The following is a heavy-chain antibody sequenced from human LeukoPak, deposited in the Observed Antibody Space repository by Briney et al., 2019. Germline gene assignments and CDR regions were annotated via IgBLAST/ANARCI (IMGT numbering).Heavy chain of an antibody. CDR1: GFTFSSYG. CDR2: INHSGST. J-gene: IGHJ4*02. CDR3: ASRRGVVGYY. D-gene: IGHD1-26*01. V-gene: IGHV4-34*01. Sequence: GSLRLSCAASGFTFSSYGMHWVRQAPGKGLEWVGEINHSGSTKYNPSLKSRVTISVDTSKNQFSLNLNSVTAADTAVYYCASRRGVVGYYWGQGTLVTVSS.